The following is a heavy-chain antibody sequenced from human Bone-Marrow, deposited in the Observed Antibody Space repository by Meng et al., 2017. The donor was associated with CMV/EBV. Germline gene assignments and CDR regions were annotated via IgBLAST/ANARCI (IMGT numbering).Heavy chain of an antibody. CDR1: GGSISSSSYY. D-gene: IGHD4-11*01. V-gene: IGHV4-39*07. J-gene: IGHJ4*02. CDR2: IYYSGST. Sequence: SETLSLTCTVSGGSISSSSYYWGWIRQPPGKGLEWIGSIYYSGSTYHNPSLKSRVTISVDTSKNQFSLKLSSVTAADTAVYYCARVNYSNYYFDYWGQGTRVTVSS. CDR3: ARVNYSNYYFDY.